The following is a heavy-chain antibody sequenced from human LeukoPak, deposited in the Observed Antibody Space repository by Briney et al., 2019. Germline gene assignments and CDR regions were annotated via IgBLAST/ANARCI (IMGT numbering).Heavy chain of an antibody. J-gene: IGHJ4*02. CDR3: ARDPMADFDY. Sequence: QPGGSLRLSCAASGFTFSTYAFHCVRQAPGTGLEWVAVISSDGKSKIYADSVKGRFTISRDNSKNTLFLQMNSLRTEDTAVYYCARDPMADFDYWGQGALVTVSS. CDR2: ISSDGKSK. CDR1: GFTFSTYA. V-gene: IGHV3-30*04. D-gene: IGHD2-8*01.